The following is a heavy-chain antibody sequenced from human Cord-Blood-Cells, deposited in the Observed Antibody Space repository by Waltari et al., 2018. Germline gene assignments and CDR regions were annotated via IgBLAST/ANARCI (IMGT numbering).Heavy chain of an antibody. V-gene: IGHV4-39*07. CDR3: ATFAPKYSSGWSNWFDP. CDR2: IYYSGST. J-gene: IGHJ5*02. D-gene: IGHD6-19*01. Sequence: QLQLQESGPGLVKPSETLSLTCTVSGGSISSSRYYWGWIRQPPGKGLEWIGSIYYSGSTYYNPSLKSRVTISVDTSKNQFSLKLSSVTAADTAVYYCATFAPKYSSGWSNWFDPWGQGTLVTVSS. CDR1: GGSISSSRYY.